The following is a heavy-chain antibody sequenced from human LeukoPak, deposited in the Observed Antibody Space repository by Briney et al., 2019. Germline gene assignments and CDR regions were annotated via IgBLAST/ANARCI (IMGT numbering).Heavy chain of an antibody. D-gene: IGHD3-9*01. CDR1: GGSFSGYY. CDR2: INHSGVT. V-gene: IGHV4-34*01. Sequence: PSETLSLTCAVYGGSFSGYYWSWIRQPPGKGLEWIGEINHSGVTNYNPSLKGRVTISEDTSKRQFSLKLSSVTAADTAVYYCVTNYDILTAYHGYWGQGTLVTVSS. J-gene: IGHJ4*02. CDR3: VTNYDILTAYHGY.